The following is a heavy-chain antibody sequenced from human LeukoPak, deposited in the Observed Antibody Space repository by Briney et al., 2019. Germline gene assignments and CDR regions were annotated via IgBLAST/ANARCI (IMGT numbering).Heavy chain of an antibody. Sequence: SETLSLTCTVSGDSINSSISYWGWIRQPPGKGLESIGSIYYSGSTYYNPSLMSRVTMSVDTSKNQFSLQLNSVTAADTAVYYCVRHDGRGGATMGALDSWGQGSLVTVSS. CDR2: IYYSGST. CDR3: VRHDGRGGATMGALDS. D-gene: IGHD5-12*01. CDR1: GDSINSSISY. V-gene: IGHV4-39*01. J-gene: IGHJ4*02.